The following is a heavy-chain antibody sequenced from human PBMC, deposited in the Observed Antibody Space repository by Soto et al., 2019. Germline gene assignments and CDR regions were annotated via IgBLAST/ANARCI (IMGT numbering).Heavy chain of an antibody. CDR3: ARGTSRYFDL. CDR1: GGSISSGGLY. CDR2: IYDSGSA. J-gene: IGHJ2*01. D-gene: IGHD6-13*01. V-gene: IGHV4-31*03. Sequence: QVQLQESGPGLVKPSQTLSLTCTVSGGSISSGGLYWTWIRQHPGKGLEWIGYIYDSGSAYYSPSLKSRVSISVDTSKNQFSRKLSSVTAADTAVYYCARGTSRYFDLWGRGTLVTVSS.